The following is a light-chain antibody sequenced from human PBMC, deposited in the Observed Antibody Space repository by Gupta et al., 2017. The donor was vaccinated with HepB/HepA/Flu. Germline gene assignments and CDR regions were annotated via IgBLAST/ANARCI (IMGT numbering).Light chain of an antibody. CDR1: QSISSSY. J-gene: IGKJ1*01. CDR3: QHHCCSSKWT. V-gene: IGKV3-20*01. CDR2: GAS. Sequence: IVLTQSPGTLSLSPGERATLSCRTSQSISSSYLAWYQQKPGQAPRLLIYGASSRATGVPDRFSGSGSGTDFTLTISRLESEDFAVYYCQHHCCSSKWTFGPGTTVEIK.